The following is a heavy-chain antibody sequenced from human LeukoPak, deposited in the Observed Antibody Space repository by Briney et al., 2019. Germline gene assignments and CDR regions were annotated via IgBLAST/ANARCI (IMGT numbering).Heavy chain of an antibody. CDR3: AREIDSSGYYGSFDAFDI. CDR2: ISHSGTT. J-gene: IGHJ3*02. D-gene: IGHD3-22*01. CDR1: GDSIRSYY. Sequence: SETLSLTCTVSGDSIRSYYWSWIRQPPGKGLEWVGYISHSGTTSYNSYLRSRVTISVDTSKNQFSLKLSSVTAADTAVYYCAREIDSSGYYGSFDAFDIWGQGTMVTVSS. V-gene: IGHV4-59*01.